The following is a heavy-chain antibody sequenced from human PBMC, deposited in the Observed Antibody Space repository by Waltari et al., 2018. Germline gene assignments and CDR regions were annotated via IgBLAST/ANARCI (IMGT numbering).Heavy chain of an antibody. J-gene: IGHJ6*03. V-gene: IGHV1-69*04. CDR1: GGTFSSYA. Sequence: QVQLVQSGAEVKKPGSSVKVSCKASGGTFSSYAISWVRQAPGQGLEWMGGIIPILGIANYAQKFQGRVTITADESTSTAYMELSSLRSEDTAVYYCATRETTVPSQSTIYYYYYMDVWGKGTTVTVSS. D-gene: IGHD4-4*01. CDR3: ATRETTVPSQSTIYYYYYMDV. CDR2: IIPILGIA.